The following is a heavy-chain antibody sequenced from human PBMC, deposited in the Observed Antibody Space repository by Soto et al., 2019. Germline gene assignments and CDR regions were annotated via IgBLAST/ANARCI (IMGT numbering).Heavy chain of an antibody. CDR2: ISYDGSNK. V-gene: IGHV3-30-3*01. Sequence: QVQLVESGGGVVQPGRSLRLSCAASGFTFSSYAMHWVRQAPGKGLEWVAVISYDGSNKYYAESVKGRFTISRDNSKNTLYLQMNSLRAEDTAVYYCACGIQLWSIDYWGQGTLVTVSS. J-gene: IGHJ4*02. CDR1: GFTFSSYA. CDR3: ACGIQLWSIDY. D-gene: IGHD5-18*01.